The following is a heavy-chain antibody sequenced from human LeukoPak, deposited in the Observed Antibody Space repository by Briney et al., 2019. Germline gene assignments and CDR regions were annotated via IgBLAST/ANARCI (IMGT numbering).Heavy chain of an antibody. CDR2: IYYSGST. D-gene: IGHD3-22*01. V-gene: IGHV4-59*08. CDR1: GGSISSYY. Sequence: SETLSLTCTVSGGSISSYYWSWIWQPPGQGMEWNGYIYYSGSTNYNPSLNRRVTISVDTSKNQFSLELSSVTAADTAVYYCARSPPYYCDSSGYYLDYWGQGTLVTVSS. J-gene: IGHJ4*02. CDR3: ARSPPYYCDSSGYYLDY.